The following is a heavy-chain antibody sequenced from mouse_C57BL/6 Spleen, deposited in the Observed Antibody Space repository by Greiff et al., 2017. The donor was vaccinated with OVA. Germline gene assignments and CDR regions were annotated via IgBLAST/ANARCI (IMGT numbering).Heavy chain of an antibody. Sequence: QVQLQQPGAELVRPGTSVKLSCKASGYTFTSYWMHWVKQRPGQGLEWIGVIDPSDSYTNSNQKFKGKATLTVDTSSSTAYMQLSSLTSEDSAVYYGARRLPYDGSSNYAMDYWGQGTSVTVSS. J-gene: IGHJ4*01. D-gene: IGHD1-1*01. CDR3: ARRLPYDGSSNYAMDY. CDR2: IDPSDSYT. CDR1: GYTFTSYW. V-gene: IGHV1-59*01.